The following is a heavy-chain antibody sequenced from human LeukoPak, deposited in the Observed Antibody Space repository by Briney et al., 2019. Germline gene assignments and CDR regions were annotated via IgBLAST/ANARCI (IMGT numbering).Heavy chain of an antibody. CDR2: IYYSGSA. CDR1: GGSFSGYY. Sequence: KPSETLSLTCAVYGGSFSGYYWSWIRQPPGKALEWIGYIYYSGSAYYNPSLQSRVTMSVDTSQNQFSLKLSSVTAVDTAVYYCARNLLGIAAAESWGQGILVTVSS. V-gene: IGHV4-34*10. D-gene: IGHD6-13*01. CDR3: ARNLLGIAAAES. J-gene: IGHJ5*02.